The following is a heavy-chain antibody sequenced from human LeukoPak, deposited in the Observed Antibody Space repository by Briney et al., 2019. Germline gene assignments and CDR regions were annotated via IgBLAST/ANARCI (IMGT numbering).Heavy chain of an antibody. J-gene: IGHJ4*02. D-gene: IGHD4-23*01. V-gene: IGHV4-59*08. CDR3: ARLEATVAHFDY. CDR2: IYYSGST. CDR1: GGSISSYY. Sequence: SETLSLTCTVSGGSISSYYWSRIRQPPGKGLEWIGYIYYSGSTDYNPSLKSRVTISVDTSKNQSSLKLSSVTAADTAVYYCARLEATVAHFDYWGQGTLVTVSS.